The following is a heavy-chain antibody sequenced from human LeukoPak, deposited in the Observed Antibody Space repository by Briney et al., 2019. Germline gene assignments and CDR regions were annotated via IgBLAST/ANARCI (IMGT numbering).Heavy chain of an antibody. J-gene: IGHJ4*02. CDR2: FDPEDGET. CDR1: GYTLTELS. CDR3: ATDLVGLGYTAIAFDY. D-gene: IGHD5-18*01. Sequence: ASVKVSCKVSGYTLTELSMHWVRQAPGKGLEWMGGFDPEDGETIYAQKFQGRVTMTVDTSTDTAYMELSSLRSEDTAVYYCATDLVGLGYTAIAFDYWGQGTLVTVSS. V-gene: IGHV1-24*01.